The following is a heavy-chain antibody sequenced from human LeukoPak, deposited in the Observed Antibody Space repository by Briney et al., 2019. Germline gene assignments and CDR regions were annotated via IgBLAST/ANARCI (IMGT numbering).Heavy chain of an antibody. V-gene: IGHV3-21*01. D-gene: IGHD3-22*01. J-gene: IGHJ4*02. CDR2: ISSSSSYI. Sequence: GGSLRLSCAASGFTFSSYRMNWVRQAPGKGLEWVSSISSSSSYIYYADSVKGRFTISRDNAKNSLYLQMNSLRAEDTAVYYCARVDTYYYDSSGYSSLDYWGQGTLVTVSS. CDR3: ARVDTYYYDSSGYSSLDY. CDR1: GFTFSSYR.